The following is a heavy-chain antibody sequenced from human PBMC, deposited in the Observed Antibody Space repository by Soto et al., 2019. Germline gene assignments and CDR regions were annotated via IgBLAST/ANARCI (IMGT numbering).Heavy chain of an antibody. D-gene: IGHD1-26*01. Sequence: EVKLVESGGVLVQPGGSLRLSCAAYGFTFSTYWMHWVRQAPGKGLVWVSRINSDGSSANYADSVKGRFTISRDNAKNTLYLQMNSLRVEDTAVYYCGRPMGRSFPNSLDIWGQGTMVAVSP. CDR2: INSDGSSA. V-gene: IGHV3-74*01. J-gene: IGHJ3*02. CDR1: GFTFSTYW. CDR3: GRPMGRSFPNSLDI.